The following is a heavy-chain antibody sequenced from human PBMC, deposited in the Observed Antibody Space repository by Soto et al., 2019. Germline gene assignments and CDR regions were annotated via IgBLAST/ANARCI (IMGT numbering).Heavy chain of an antibody. D-gene: IGHD3-10*01. Sequence: EVPLVESGGGLVQPGGSLRLSCAASGFTVSSNYMSWVRQAPGKGLEWVSVIYSGGSTYYADSVKGRFTISRHNSKNTLYLQMNSLRAEDTAVYYCARDAFSIGDDKGTDYYYYGMDVWGQGTTVTVSS. CDR2: IYSGGST. V-gene: IGHV3-53*04. CDR1: GFTVSSNY. CDR3: ARDAFSIGDDKGTDYYYYGMDV. J-gene: IGHJ6*02.